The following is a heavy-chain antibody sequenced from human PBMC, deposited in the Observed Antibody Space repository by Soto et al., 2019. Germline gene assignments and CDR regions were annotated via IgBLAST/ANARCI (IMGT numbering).Heavy chain of an antibody. J-gene: IGHJ5*02. CDR2: IIPIFGTA. CDR3: ASSSSTVKPFDP. Sequence: SVKVSCKASGGTFGSYAISWVRQAPGQGLEWMGGIIPIFGTADYAQKFQGRVTITADESTSTAYMELSSLRSEDTAVYYCASSSSTVKPFDPWGQGTLVTVSS. CDR1: GGTFGSYA. D-gene: IGHD4-4*01. V-gene: IGHV1-69*13.